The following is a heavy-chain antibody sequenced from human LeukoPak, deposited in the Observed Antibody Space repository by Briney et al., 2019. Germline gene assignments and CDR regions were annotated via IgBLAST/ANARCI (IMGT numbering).Heavy chain of an antibody. CDR3: SRRDCSQTSCFYWYFDV. V-gene: IGHV4-39*07. CDR2: IYYDGTT. J-gene: IGHJ2*01. Sequence: PSETLSLTCTVSGGSISSSSYYWGWIRQSPGEGLEWIGSIYYDGTTYYNPSLKSRVTISVDTSNNQFSLKVTSVTAADTAVYYCSRRDCSQTSCFYWYFDVWGRGTLVSVSA. CDR1: GGSISSSSYY. D-gene: IGHD2-2*01.